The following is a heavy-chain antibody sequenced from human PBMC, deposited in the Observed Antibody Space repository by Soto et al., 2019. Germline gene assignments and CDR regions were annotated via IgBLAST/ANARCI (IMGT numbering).Heavy chain of an antibody. CDR1: GGTFSSYA. Sequence: QVQLVQSGAEVKKPGSSVKVSCKASGGTFSSYAISWVRQAPGQGLEGMGGIIPIFGTANYAQKFQGRVPITADESTSTAYMGLSCLRSEYTAVYYCASGGLRLVYFDYWGQGTLVTVSS. V-gene: IGHV1-69*12. CDR3: ASGGLRLVYFDY. D-gene: IGHD5-12*01. J-gene: IGHJ4*02. CDR2: IIPIFGTA.